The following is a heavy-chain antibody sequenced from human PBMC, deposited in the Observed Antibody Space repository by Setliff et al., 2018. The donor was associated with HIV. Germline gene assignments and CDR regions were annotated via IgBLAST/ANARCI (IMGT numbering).Heavy chain of an antibody. Sequence: GASVKVSCKASGGTFSSYAISWVRQAPGQGLEWMGGIIPIFGTANYAQKFQGRVTITADESTSTAHMELSSLRSADTAMYYCATVFYYDSESFSLDYWGQGMLVTSPQ. V-gene: IGHV1-69*13. CDR2: IIPIFGTA. D-gene: IGHD3-10*01. J-gene: IGHJ4*02. CDR3: ATVFYYDSESFSLDY. CDR1: GGTFSSYA.